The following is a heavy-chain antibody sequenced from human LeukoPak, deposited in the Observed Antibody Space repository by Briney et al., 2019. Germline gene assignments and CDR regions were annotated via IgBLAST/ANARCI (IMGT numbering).Heavy chain of an antibody. CDR3: ARVHRGYSYGRLDY. V-gene: IGHV3-48*02. CDR1: GFTFSSYS. D-gene: IGHD5-18*01. Sequence: PGGSLRLSCAASGFTFSSYSMNWVRQAPGKGLEWVSYISSSDNTIHYADSVKGRFTISRDNAKNSLYLEMNSLRDEDTAVYYCARVHRGYSYGRLDYWVQGTLVTVSS. CDR2: ISSSDNTI. J-gene: IGHJ4*02.